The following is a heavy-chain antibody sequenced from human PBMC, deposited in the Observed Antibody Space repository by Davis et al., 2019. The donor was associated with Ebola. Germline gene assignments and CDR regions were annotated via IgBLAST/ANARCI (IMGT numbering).Heavy chain of an antibody. J-gene: IGHJ4*02. CDR3: ARGRRKDDSGYFAPFDY. Sequence: AASVKVSCKASGYTFTGYYMHWVRQAPGQGLEWMGRINPNSGGTNYAQKFQGRVTMTRDTSISTAYMKLSRLRSDDTVVYYCARGRRKDDSGYFAPFDYWGQGTLITVSS. D-gene: IGHD3-22*01. CDR1: GYTFTGYY. V-gene: IGHV1-2*05. CDR2: INPNSGGT.